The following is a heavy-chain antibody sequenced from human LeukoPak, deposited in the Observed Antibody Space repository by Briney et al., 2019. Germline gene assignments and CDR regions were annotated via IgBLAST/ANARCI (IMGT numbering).Heavy chain of an antibody. CDR1: GYTFTSYD. V-gene: IGHV1-69*13. CDR3: AREVDSSLDAFDI. D-gene: IGHD3-22*01. CDR2: IIPIFGTA. Sequence: ASVKVSCKASGYTFTSYDINWVRQATGQGLEWMGGIIPIFGTANYAQKFQGRVTITADESTSTAYMELSSLRSEDTAVYYCAREVDSSLDAFDIWGQGTMVTVSS. J-gene: IGHJ3*02.